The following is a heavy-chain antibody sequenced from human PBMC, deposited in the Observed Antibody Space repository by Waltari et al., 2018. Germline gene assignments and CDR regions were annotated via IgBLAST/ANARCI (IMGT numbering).Heavy chain of an antibody. CDR1: GGSFSGYY. CDR2: INHSGST. CDR3: ARFIAARYYYYYMDV. J-gene: IGHJ6*03. Sequence: QVQLQQWGAGLLKPSETLSLTCAVYGGSFSGYYWRWIRQPPGKGLEWIGEINHSGSTNYNPSLKSRVTISVDTSKNQFSLKLSSVTAADTAVYYCARFIAARYYYYYMDVWGKGTTVTISS. D-gene: IGHD6-6*01. V-gene: IGHV4-34*01.